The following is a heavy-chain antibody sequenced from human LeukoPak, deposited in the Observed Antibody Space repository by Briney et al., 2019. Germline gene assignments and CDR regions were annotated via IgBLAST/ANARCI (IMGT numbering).Heavy chain of an antibody. CDR2: IYPGDSDT. D-gene: IGHD6-19*01. CDR1: GYSFTSYW. Sequence: GESLKISCKGSGYSFTSYWIGWARQMPGKGLEWMGIIYPGDSDTRYSPSFQGQVTISADKSISTAYLQWSSLKASDTAMYYCARPRAVAGTHYGMDVWGQGTTVTVSS. CDR3: ARPRAVAGTHYGMDV. J-gene: IGHJ6*02. V-gene: IGHV5-51*01.